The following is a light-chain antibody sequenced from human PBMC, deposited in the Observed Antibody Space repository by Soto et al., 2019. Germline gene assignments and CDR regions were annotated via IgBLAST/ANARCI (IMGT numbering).Light chain of an antibody. CDR1: SSNIGSNY. V-gene: IGLV1-47*01. J-gene: IGLJ1*01. CDR3: AAPDV. Sequence: QSVLTQPPSASGTPGQRVIISCSGSSSNIGSNYVYWYQQLPGTAPKLLIYRNNQRPSGVPDRFSGSKSGTSASLAISGLRSEDEADYYCAAPDVFGTGTKVTVL. CDR2: RNN.